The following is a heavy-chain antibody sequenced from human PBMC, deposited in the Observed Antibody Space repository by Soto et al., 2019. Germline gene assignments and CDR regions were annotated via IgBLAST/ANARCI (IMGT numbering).Heavy chain of an antibody. D-gene: IGHD3-22*01. J-gene: IGHJ4*02. Sequence: QVQLVQSGAEVRKPGSSVRVSCKASGGSFNRHTISWVRQAPGQGLEWMGGIIPIFGTANHAQNFQGRVTIIADEPTRIVYMELSSLRSDDTAIYYCARGWGYDSTDYYYAYWGQGTLVIVSS. V-gene: IGHV1-69*01. CDR2: IIPIFGTA. CDR3: ARGWGYDSTDYYYAY. CDR1: GGSFNRHT.